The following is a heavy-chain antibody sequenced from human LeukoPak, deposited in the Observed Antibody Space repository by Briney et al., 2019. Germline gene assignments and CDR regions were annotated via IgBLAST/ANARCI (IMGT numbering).Heavy chain of an antibody. D-gene: IGHD3-22*01. J-gene: IGHJ5*02. V-gene: IGHV3-7*01. Sequence: PGGSLRLSCAASGFTFSSYWMSWVRQAPGKGLEWVANIKQDGSEKYYVDSVKGRFTISRDNAKNSLYLQMNSLRAEDTAVYYCARGPNYYDSSGYSPWGQGTLVTVSS. CDR3: ARGPNYYDSSGYSP. CDR1: GFTFSSYW. CDR2: IKQDGSEK.